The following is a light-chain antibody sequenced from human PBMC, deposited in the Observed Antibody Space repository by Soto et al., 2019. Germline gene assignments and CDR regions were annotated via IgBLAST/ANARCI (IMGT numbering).Light chain of an antibody. J-gene: IGKJ4*01. V-gene: IGKV3-20*01. CDR3: QQYGSSPLT. CDR2: GAS. CDR1: QSVSSSF. Sequence: EIVLTQSPGTLSLSPGERATLSCRASQSVSSSFLAWYQQKPGQAPRLLIYGASSRATGIPDRFSGSGSGTQFTLTLSILEPEDVAVYYCQQYGSSPLTFGGGTKVEIK.